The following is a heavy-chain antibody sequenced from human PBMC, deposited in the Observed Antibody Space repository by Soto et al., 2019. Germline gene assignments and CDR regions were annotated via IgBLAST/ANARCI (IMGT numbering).Heavy chain of an antibody. V-gene: IGHV1-18*01. D-gene: IGHD3-22*01. CDR2: ISAYNGNT. CDR1: GYTFTSYG. Sequence: ASVKVSCKASGYTFTSYGISWVRQAPGQGLEWMGWISAYNGNTNYAQKLQGRVTMTTDTSTSTAYMEPRTLRSDDTAVYYCARDYYDSSGYFPPYGFDIWGQGTMVTVSS. J-gene: IGHJ3*02. CDR3: ARDYYDSSGYFPPYGFDI.